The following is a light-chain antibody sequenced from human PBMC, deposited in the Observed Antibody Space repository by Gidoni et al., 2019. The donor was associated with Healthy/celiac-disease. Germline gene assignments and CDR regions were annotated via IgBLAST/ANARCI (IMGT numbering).Light chain of an antibody. CDR2: VVS. J-gene: IGKJ3*01. CDR3: MQSIQLIFT. Sequence: DIVMTQTPLSLSVTPGQQASISCKSSQSLRHSDGKTYLYWYLQTPGQSPQLLIYVVSHRFSGVPDRFSGSGSGTDFPLKISRVEAAYVGVYYCMQSIQLIFTFGPGTKVDIK. CDR1: QSLRHSDGKTY. V-gene: IGKV2D-29*02.